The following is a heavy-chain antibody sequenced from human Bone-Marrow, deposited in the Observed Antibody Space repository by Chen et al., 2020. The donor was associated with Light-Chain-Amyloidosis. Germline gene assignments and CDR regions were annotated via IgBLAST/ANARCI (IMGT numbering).Heavy chain of an antibody. CDR2: VTHTGST. J-gene: IGHJ4*02. D-gene: IGHD2-15*01. CDR1: GGSFSAYY. V-gene: IGHV4-34*01. Sequence: QVQLQQWGAGLLKPSETLSLTCAVYGGSFSAYYWSWVRQPPGKGLEWIGEVTHTGSTSYNPSVESRVTMSLDISKNQFSLKPTSVTAADTAVYYCARNGHYSIDSWGQGTLVTVSS. CDR3: ARNGHYSIDS.